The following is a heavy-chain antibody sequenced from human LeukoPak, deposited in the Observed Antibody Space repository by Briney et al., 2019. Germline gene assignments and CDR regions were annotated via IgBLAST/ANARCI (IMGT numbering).Heavy chain of an antibody. V-gene: IGHV3-23*01. D-gene: IGHD5-18*01. CDR2: ISGSGGST. CDR1: GFTFSSYA. J-gene: IGHJ4*02. Sequence: GGSLRLSCAASGFTFSSYAMSWVRQAPGKGLEWVSAISGSGGSTYYADSVKGRCTISRDNSKNTLYLQMNSLRAEDTAVYYCAKDREYSYGLDYWGQGTLVTVSS. CDR3: AKDREYSYGLDY.